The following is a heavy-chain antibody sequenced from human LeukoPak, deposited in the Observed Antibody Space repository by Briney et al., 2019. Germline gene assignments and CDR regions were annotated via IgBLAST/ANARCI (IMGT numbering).Heavy chain of an antibody. CDR3: ARGNYYYDSSSHQNYFDY. CDR2: INHYGST. V-gene: IGHV4-34*01. Sequence: KTSETLSLTCAVYGGSFSGYYWSWIRQPPGKGLEWIGKINHYGSTNYNPSLKSRVTISVDTSKNQFSLKLSSVTAADTAVYYCARGNYYYDSSSHQNYFDYWGQGTLVTVSS. CDR1: GGSFSGYY. J-gene: IGHJ4*02. D-gene: IGHD3-22*01.